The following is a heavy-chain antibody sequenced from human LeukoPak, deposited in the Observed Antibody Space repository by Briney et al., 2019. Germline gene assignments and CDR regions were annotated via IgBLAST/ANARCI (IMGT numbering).Heavy chain of an antibody. CDR1: GGTVSSNA. J-gene: IGHJ3*02. V-gene: IGHV1-69*01. D-gene: IGHD3-22*01. CDR3: ARPPDYYDSSGYQDNWAFDI. CDR2: IIPIFGTA. Sequence: SVKVSCKASGGTVSSNAISWVRQAPGQGLEWMGGIIPIFGTANYAQKFQGRVTITADESTSTAYMELSSLRSEDTAVYYCARPPDYYDSSGYQDNWAFDIWGQGTMVTVSS.